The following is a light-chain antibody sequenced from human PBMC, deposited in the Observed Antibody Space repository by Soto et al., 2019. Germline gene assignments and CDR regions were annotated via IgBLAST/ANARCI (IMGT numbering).Light chain of an antibody. CDR2: EVI. CDR1: SSDVGGYNY. V-gene: IGLV2-8*01. Sequence: QSALTQPPSASGSLGQSVTISCTGTSSDVGGYNYVSWYQQHPGKAPKVMIYEVIKRPSGVPDRFSGSKSGNTASLTVSGLQAEDEADYYCSSYAGNINYWVFGGGTKVTVL. CDR3: SSYAGNINYWV. J-gene: IGLJ3*02.